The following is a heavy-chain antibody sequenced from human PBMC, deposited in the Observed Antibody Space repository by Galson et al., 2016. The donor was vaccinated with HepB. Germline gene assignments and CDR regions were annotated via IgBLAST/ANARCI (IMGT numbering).Heavy chain of an antibody. D-gene: IGHD3-3*01. CDR2: ISSGGSIK. CDR3: ARDGRSLSYYDSWSGWSWFDP. V-gene: IGHV3-11*01. J-gene: IGHJ5*02. Sequence: SLRLSCAASGFSFSESYMSWIRQAPGKGLEWISYISSGGSIKYYADSVKGRFTISRDSAKNSLHLQMNSLRAEDTAVYYCARDGRSLSYYDSWSGWSWFDPWGQGTLVTVSS. CDR1: GFSFSESY.